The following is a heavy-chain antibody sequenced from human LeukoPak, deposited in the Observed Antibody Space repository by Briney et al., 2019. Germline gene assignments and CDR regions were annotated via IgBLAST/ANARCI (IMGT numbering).Heavy chain of an antibody. Sequence: ASVKVSCKVSGYTFTSYGISWVRQAPGQGLEWMGWISAYNGNTNYAQKLQGRVTMTTDTSTSTAYMELRSLRSDDTAVYYCARNHYDILTGYSRDHDAFDIWGQGTMVTVSS. CDR3: ARNHYDILTGYSRDHDAFDI. D-gene: IGHD3-9*01. CDR1: GYTFTSYG. CDR2: ISAYNGNT. V-gene: IGHV1-18*01. J-gene: IGHJ3*02.